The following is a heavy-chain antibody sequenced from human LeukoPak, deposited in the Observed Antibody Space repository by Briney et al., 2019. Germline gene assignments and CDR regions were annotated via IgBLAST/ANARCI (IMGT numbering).Heavy chain of an antibody. Sequence: PSETLSLTCTVPGGSISTGSYYWGWVRQPPGKGLEYIGSISYSGTTYYNPSLKSRVTISVDTSKNHFSLNLSSVSAADTAVYYCARSSAGVPFDYWGQGTLVTVS. D-gene: IGHD6-13*01. J-gene: IGHJ4*02. CDR2: ISYSGTT. CDR3: ARSSAGVPFDY. CDR1: GGSISTGSYY. V-gene: IGHV4-39*02.